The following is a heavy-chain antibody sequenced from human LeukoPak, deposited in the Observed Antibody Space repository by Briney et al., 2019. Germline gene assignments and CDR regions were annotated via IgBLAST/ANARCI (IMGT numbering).Heavy chain of an antibody. CDR1: GFTFSDYY. CDR3: ARDRPIGYCTSTSCLRNDY. Sequence: KPGGSLRLSCAASGFTFSDYYMSWIRQAPGKGLEWISYISSSSSYTNYADSVKGRFTISRDNAKNSLYLQMNSLRAEDTAVYYCARDRPIGYCTSTSCLRNDYWGPGALVTVSP. D-gene: IGHD2-2*01. CDR2: ISSSSSYT. J-gene: IGHJ4*02. V-gene: IGHV3-11*06.